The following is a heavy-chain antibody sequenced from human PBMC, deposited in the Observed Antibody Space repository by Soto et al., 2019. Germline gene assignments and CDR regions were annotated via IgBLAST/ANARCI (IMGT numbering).Heavy chain of an antibody. D-gene: IGHD5-12*01. CDR2: IWYDGSNK. V-gene: IGHV3-33*01. Sequence: GGSLRLSCAASGFTFSTYGMHWVRQAPGKGLEWVAVIWYDGSNKYYADSVKGRFTISRDNSKNTLYLQMNSLRAEDTAVYYCARDSGRITFDYWGQGTLVTVSS. CDR3: ARDSGRITFDY. J-gene: IGHJ4*02. CDR1: GFTFSTYG.